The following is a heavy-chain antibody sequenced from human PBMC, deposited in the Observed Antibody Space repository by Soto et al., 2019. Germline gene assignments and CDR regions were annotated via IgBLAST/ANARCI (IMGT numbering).Heavy chain of an antibody. Sequence: ESLKISCRTSGYRFTSYWIAWVRQMPGKGLEWMGIIFPSDSDTRYSPSFQGQVTISADRSTSTVFLQWASLKASDTAVYFCARKDKSGYFNWFDPWGQGTLVTVSS. J-gene: IGHJ5*02. V-gene: IGHV5-51*01. CDR3: ARKDKSGYFNWFDP. CDR1: GYRFTSYW. CDR2: IFPSDSDT. D-gene: IGHD3-22*01.